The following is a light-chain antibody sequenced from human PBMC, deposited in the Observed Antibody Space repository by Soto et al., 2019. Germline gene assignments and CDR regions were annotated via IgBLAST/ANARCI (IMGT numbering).Light chain of an antibody. CDR1: RDINRW. CDR2: TAS. Sequence: DIQMTQSPSSVSASVGDRVTITCRASRDINRWLAWYQQKPGKATKLLIYTASSLQSGVPSRFSGSGSGTEFTLNSTSLQPEDFATYYCQQATSFPYTLGQGTKLEIK. V-gene: IGKV1-12*01. J-gene: IGKJ2*01. CDR3: QQATSFPYT.